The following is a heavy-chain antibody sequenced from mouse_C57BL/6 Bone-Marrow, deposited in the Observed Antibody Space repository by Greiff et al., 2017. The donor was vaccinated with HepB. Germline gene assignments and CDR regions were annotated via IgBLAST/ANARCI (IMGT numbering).Heavy chain of an antibody. D-gene: IGHD2-10*01. V-gene: IGHV1-19*01. J-gene: IGHJ2*01. CDR1: GYTFTDYY. CDR3: ARGASYDRYFDY. Sequence: VQLQQSGPVLVKPGASVKMSCKASGYTFTDYYMNWVKQSHGKSLEWIGVINPYNGGTSYNQKFKGKATLTVDKSSSTAYMELNSLTSEDSAVYYCARGASYDRYFDYWGQGTTLTVSS. CDR2: INPYNGGT.